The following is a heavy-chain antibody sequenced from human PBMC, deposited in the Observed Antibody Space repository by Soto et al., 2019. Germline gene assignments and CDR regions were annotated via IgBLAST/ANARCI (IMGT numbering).Heavy chain of an antibody. D-gene: IGHD3-10*01. Sequence: SETLSLTCTVSGCSITSYYWSWIRQSPGKGLEWIGYIYYSGSTNYNPSLKSRVSILIDTSKNQFSLKLNSVTAADTAVYYCAAMPQHVYGSGSHRYYFDYPAQRTPVPVSS. CDR1: GCSITSYY. CDR2: IYYSGST. V-gene: IGHV4-59*01. J-gene: IGHJ4*02. CDR3: AAMPQHVYGSGSHRYYFDY.